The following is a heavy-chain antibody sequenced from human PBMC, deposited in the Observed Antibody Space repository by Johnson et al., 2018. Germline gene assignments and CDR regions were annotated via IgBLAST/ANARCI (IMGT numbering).Heavy chain of an antibody. V-gene: IGHV3-23*01. D-gene: IGHD6-19*01. Sequence: EVQLLESGGGLVQPGGSXRLSCAASGFTFSSYAMSWFRQAPGKGLEWVPAISNSGGNTFDAASVKGRFTISRDNSKNTLYLQMNTLGAEDTAVYYCAKDRHSSGWLAEYFQHWGQGTLVTVSS. J-gene: IGHJ1*01. CDR1: GFTFSSYA. CDR2: ISNSGGNT. CDR3: AKDRHSSGWLAEYFQH.